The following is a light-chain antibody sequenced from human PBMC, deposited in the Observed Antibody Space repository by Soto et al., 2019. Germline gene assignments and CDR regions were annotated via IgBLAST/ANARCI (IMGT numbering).Light chain of an antibody. V-gene: IGKV2-28*01. CDR2: LGS. Sequence: DIVMTQSPLSLPVTPGEPASISCRSSQSLLHSNGYNYLDWYLQKPGQSPQLLIYLGSNRASGVPDRFSGSGSGTDFTLTISRVEAEDVGVYYCMQPLQTAWTFGQGTKVDIK. J-gene: IGKJ1*01. CDR1: QSLLHSNGYNY. CDR3: MQPLQTAWT.